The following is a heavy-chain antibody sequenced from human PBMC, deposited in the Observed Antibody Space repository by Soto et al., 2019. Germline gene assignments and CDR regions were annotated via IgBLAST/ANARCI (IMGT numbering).Heavy chain of an antibody. Sequence: EVQLVQSGAEVKKPGESLKISCRGSGYRFSTNWIGWVRQVPGKGLEWMAFIYPPDSNARYSPSFQGQVTISVDKSISADDLQWKSLQAADTAMYFCATRRLPFAYDIWGQGTMVSVTS. D-gene: IGHD2-2*01. CDR2: IYPPDSNA. V-gene: IGHV5-51*01. CDR3: ATRRLPFAYDI. CDR1: GYRFSTNW. J-gene: IGHJ3*02.